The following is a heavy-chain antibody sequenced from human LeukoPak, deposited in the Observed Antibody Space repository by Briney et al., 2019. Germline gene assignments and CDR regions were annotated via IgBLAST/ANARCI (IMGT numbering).Heavy chain of an antibody. J-gene: IGHJ4*02. Sequence: ASVKVSCKASGYTFTSYYMHWVRQAPGQGLEWMGIINPSGGSTSYAQKFQGRVTMTRDMSTSTVYMELSSLRSEDTAVYYCARTPGYSSGWYVVSHFDYWGQGTLVTVSS. CDR1: GYTFTSYY. CDR3: ARTPGYSSGWYVVSHFDY. D-gene: IGHD6-19*01. V-gene: IGHV1-46*01. CDR2: INPSGGST.